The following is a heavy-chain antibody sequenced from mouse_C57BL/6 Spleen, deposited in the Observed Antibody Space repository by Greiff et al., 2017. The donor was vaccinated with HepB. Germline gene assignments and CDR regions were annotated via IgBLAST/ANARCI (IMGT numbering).Heavy chain of an antibody. Sequence: DVQLQESGPGLVKPSQSLSLTCSVTGYSITSGYYWNWIRQFPGNKLEWMGYISFDGSNNYNPSLKNRISITRDTSKNQFFLKLNSVTTEDTATYYCAREGPLFAYWGQGTLVTVSA. V-gene: IGHV3-6*01. CDR3: AREGPLFAY. CDR1: GYSITSGYY. CDR2: ISFDGSN. D-gene: IGHD3-3*01. J-gene: IGHJ3*01.